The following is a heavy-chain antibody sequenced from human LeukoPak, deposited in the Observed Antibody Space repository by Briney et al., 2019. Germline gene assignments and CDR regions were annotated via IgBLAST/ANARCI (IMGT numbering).Heavy chain of an antibody. D-gene: IGHD3-22*01. J-gene: IGHJ4*02. Sequence: GGSLRLSCAASGFTFSNYAMSWVRQAPGKGLEWVSAISGSGGRTYYADSVKGRFTVSRDKSKNTLYLQMNSLRVEDTAVYYCAKTDSSDYSYYYDYWGQGTLVTVSS. CDR2: ISGSGGRT. V-gene: IGHV3-23*01. CDR1: GFTFSNYA. CDR3: AKTDSSDYSYYYDY.